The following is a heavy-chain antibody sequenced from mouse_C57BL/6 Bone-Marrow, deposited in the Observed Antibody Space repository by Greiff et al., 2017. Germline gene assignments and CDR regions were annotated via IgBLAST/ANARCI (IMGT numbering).Heavy chain of an antibody. D-gene: IGHD1-1*01. Sequence: VKLMESGPELVKPGASVKISCKASGYAFSSSWMNWVKQRPGKGLEWIGRIYPGDGDTNYNGKFKGKATLTADKSSSTAYMQLSSLTSEDSAVYFCARWDTTVVESFLDYWGQGTTLTVSS. CDR2: IYPGDGDT. CDR1: GYAFSSSW. J-gene: IGHJ2*01. V-gene: IGHV1-82*01. CDR3: ARWDTTVVESFLDY.